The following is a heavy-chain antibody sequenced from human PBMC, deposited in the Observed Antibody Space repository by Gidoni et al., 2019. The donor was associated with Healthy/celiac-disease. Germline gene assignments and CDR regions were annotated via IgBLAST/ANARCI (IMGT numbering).Heavy chain of an antibody. Sequence: QVQLVESGGGVVQPGRSLRLPCAAPGFTFSSYGMHWVRQAPGKGLEWVAVISYDGSNKYYADSVKGRFTISRDNSKNTLYLQMNSLRAEDTAVYYCAKTGYSSSWAPDYWGQGTLVTVSS. J-gene: IGHJ4*02. V-gene: IGHV3-30*18. CDR2: ISYDGSNK. CDR3: AKTGYSSSWAPDY. CDR1: GFTFSSYG. D-gene: IGHD6-13*01.